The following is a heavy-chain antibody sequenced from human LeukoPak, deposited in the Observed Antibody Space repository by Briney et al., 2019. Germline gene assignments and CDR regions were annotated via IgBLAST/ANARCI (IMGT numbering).Heavy chain of an antibody. V-gene: IGHV1-69*05. J-gene: IGHJ4*02. CDR2: IIPIFGTA. D-gene: IGHD3-22*01. CDR3: ARGTAYYYDSSGYYYFDY. CDR1: GGTFSSYA. Sequence: SVKVSCKASGGTFSSYATSWVRQAPGQGLEWMGGIIPIFGTANYAQKFQGRVTITTDESTSTAYMELSSLRSEDTAVYYCARGTAYYYDSSGYYYFDYWGQGTLVTVSS.